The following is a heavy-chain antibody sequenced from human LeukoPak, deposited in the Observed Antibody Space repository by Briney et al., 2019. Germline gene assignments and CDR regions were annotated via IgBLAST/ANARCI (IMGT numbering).Heavy chain of an antibody. Sequence: GGSLRLSCAASGFTFSSCWMSWVRQAPGKGLEWVANIKQDGSEKYYVDSVKGRFTISRDNAKNSLYLQMNSLRAEDTAVYYCARDLWPAAGPFDYWGQGTLVTVSS. D-gene: IGHD6-13*01. CDR1: GFTFSSCW. CDR2: IKQDGSEK. CDR3: ARDLWPAAGPFDY. V-gene: IGHV3-7*03. J-gene: IGHJ4*02.